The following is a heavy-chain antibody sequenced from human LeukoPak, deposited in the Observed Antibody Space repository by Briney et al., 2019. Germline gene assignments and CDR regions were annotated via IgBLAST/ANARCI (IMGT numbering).Heavy chain of an antibody. D-gene: IGHD2-15*01. CDR3: ARDCSGGSCYSPPFGY. J-gene: IGHJ4*02. CDR1: GFTFSSHW. CDR2: IKQDGSEK. V-gene: IGHV3-7*01. Sequence: PGGSLRLSCAASGFTFSSHWMSWVRQAPGKGLEWVANIKQDGSEKYYVDSVKGRFTISRDNAKNSLYLQMNSLRAEDTAVYYCARDCSGGSCYSPPFGYWGQGTLVTVSS.